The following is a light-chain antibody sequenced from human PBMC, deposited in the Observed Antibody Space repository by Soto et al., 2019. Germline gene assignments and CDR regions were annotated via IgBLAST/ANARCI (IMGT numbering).Light chain of an antibody. Sequence: QSALTQPRSVSGSPGQSVTISCTGTSSDVGGYNYVSWYQQHPGKAPKVMIYDVSERPSGVPDRFSGSKSGNTASLTISGLQAEDEADYYCCSYAGRPRYVFGTGTKLTVL. V-gene: IGLV2-11*01. CDR2: DVS. CDR3: CSYAGRPRYV. CDR1: SSDVGGYNY. J-gene: IGLJ1*01.